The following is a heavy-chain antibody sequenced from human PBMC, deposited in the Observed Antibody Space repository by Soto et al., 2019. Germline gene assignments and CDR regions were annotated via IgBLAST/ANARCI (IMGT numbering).Heavy chain of an antibody. CDR2: IYYSGST. Sequence: QVQLQESGPGLVKPSQTLSLTCTVSGGSISSGDYYWSWIRQPPGKGLEWIGYIYYSGSTYYNPSLKSRVTISADTSKNQFSLKLSSVTAADTAVYYCARDPSLNWNYGLNYYYGMDVWGQGTTVTVSS. CDR1: GGSISSGDYY. CDR3: ARDPSLNWNYGLNYYYGMDV. D-gene: IGHD1-7*01. J-gene: IGHJ6*02. V-gene: IGHV4-30-4*01.